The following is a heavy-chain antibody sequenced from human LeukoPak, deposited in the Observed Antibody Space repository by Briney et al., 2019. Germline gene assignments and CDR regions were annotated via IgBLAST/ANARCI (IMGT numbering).Heavy chain of an antibody. Sequence: PSATLSLTCAVSGYSISSAYDWGWVRQPPGKGLEWIGSMYDSRSIYYNPSIKSRVTISVDTSKSQCSLKLSSVTAADTAVYFCARSGVLYWIQAWGQGTLVTVSS. CDR3: ARSGVLYWIQA. CDR1: GYSISSAYD. D-gene: IGHD2-15*01. J-gene: IGHJ5*02. CDR2: MYDSRSI. V-gene: IGHV4-38-2*01.